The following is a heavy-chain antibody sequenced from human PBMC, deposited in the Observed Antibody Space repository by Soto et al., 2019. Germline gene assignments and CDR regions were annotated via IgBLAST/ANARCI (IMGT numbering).Heavy chain of an antibody. CDR2: INHSGST. CDR3: ARSRRRQQLVYYYYGMDV. J-gene: IGHJ6*02. D-gene: IGHD6-13*01. Sequence: SETLSLTCAVYGGSFSGYYWSWIRQPPGKGLEWIGEINHSGSTNYNPSLKSRVTISVDTSKNQFSLKLSSVTAADTAVYYCARSRRRQQLVYYYYGMDVWGQGTTVTVSS. CDR1: GGSFSGYY. V-gene: IGHV4-34*01.